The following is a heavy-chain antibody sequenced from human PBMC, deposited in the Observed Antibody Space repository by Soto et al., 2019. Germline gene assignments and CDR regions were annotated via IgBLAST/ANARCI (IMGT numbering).Heavy chain of an antibody. CDR3: ARHYPIGNNWNYFDY. V-gene: IGHV4-59*08. J-gene: IGHJ4*02. D-gene: IGHD1-1*01. CDR2: ISYTGST. CDR1: GGSINSYY. Sequence: SETLSLTCSVSGGSINSYYWGWIRQPPGKGLEWIGYISYTGSTDYSPSLKSRVTISVDTSKNQFSLKVRSVTAADTAIYFCARHYPIGNNWNYFDYWGRGTLVTVPQ.